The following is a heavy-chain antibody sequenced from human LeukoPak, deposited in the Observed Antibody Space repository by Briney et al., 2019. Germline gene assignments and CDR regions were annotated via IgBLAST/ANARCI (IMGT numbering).Heavy chain of an antibody. CDR3: ATSSGSYYNPPGY. Sequence: GGSLRLSCAASGLTFSDHYTDWVRQAPGKGLEGVAFIRYDGSNKYYADSVKGRFTISRDNSKNTLYLQMNSLRAEDTAVYYCATSSGSYYNPPGYWGQGTLVTVSS. D-gene: IGHD3-10*01. V-gene: IGHV3-30*02. CDR1: GLTFSDHY. CDR2: IRYDGSNK. J-gene: IGHJ4*02.